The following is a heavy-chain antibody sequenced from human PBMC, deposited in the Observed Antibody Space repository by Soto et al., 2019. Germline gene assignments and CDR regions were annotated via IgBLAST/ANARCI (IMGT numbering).Heavy chain of an antibody. CDR1: GFSFSNYG. J-gene: IGHJ5*02. CDR3: RRWNGYGDL. D-gene: IGHD1-1*01. V-gene: IGHV3-23*01. CDR2: VSGGSGVT. Sequence: EMQLLDSGGGLVQPGGSLRLSCVVSGFSFSNYGVTWVRQAPGKGLEWVCGVSGGSGVTHYTDSVKGRFTIAGDDSKNTVYLQMHSLRGEDTAVYYCRRWNGYGDLWGQGALGTVSS.